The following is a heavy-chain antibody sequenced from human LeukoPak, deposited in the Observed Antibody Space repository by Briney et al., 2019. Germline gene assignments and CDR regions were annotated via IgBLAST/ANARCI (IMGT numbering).Heavy chain of an antibody. CDR3: ASGWTGSGWYDG. V-gene: IGHV4-59*07. CDR2: IYYSGST. CDR1: GGPISSYH. D-gene: IGHD6-19*01. Sequence: PSDTLPLPCTVWGGPISSYHWSLHRQPPGKGLDWIGYIYYSGSTNYNPSLKSRVTISVATSRNQFSLKLNSVAAADTAVYYCASGWTGSGWYDGWGEGTLVSVS. J-gene: IGHJ4*02.